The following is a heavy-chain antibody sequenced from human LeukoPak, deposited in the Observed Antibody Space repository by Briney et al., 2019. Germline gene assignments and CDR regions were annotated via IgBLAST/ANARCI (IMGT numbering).Heavy chain of an antibody. V-gene: IGHV3-23*01. J-gene: IGHJ4*02. Sequence: GGSLRLSCAASGFTFSSYAMTWVRQAPGKGLEWVSAISGSGGSTYYADSVKGRFTISRDNSKNTLYLQMNSLRSEDTAVYYCARVATTYYYDSSGYYFDYWGQGTLVTVSS. D-gene: IGHD3-22*01. CDR1: GFTFSSYA. CDR2: ISGSGGST. CDR3: ARVATTYYYDSSGYYFDY.